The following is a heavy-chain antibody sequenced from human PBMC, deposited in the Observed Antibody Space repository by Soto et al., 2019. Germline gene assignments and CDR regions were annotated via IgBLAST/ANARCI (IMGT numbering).Heavy chain of an antibody. Sequence: XGSLGLSCVGSGFMFSNNGMHWVRQTPGKGLEWVAFMSYDGSDTFYADSVKGRFTISRDNSKNTLFLHMSNLRAEDTAMYYCTIVRVADSALDHWGQGTLVTVSS. J-gene: IGHJ4*02. CDR1: GFMFSNNG. CDR3: TIVRVADSALDH. V-gene: IGHV3-30*02. D-gene: IGHD3-10*02. CDR2: MSYDGSDT.